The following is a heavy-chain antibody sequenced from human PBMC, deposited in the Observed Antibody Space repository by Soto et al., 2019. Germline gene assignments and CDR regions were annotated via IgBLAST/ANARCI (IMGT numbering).Heavy chain of an antibody. CDR1: GGTFSSYA. CDR2: IIPIFGTA. Sequence: QVQLVQSGAEVKKPGSSVKVSCKASGGTFSSYAISWVRQAPGQGLEWMGGIIPIFGTANYAQKFQGRVTITADKSTSTAYMELSSLRSEDTAVYYCARKCSSTSCYTSVPYYYGMDVWGQGTTVAVSS. CDR3: ARKCSSTSCYTSVPYYYGMDV. D-gene: IGHD2-2*02. J-gene: IGHJ6*02. V-gene: IGHV1-69*06.